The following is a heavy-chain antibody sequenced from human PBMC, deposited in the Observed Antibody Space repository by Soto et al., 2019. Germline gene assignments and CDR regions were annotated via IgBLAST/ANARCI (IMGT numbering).Heavy chain of an antibody. Sequence: GAVRDSSEPGGMSWSSYARLWDRQAPGWGLEWVAVISYDGSNKYYAASGKGRFTISRDNSKNTLYLQMKSLRHEDTAVYYCARSLRDCSSTSCENWFDPWGRGTLVTVSS. CDR3: ARSLRDCSSTSCENWFDP. J-gene: IGHJ5*02. CDR2: ISYDGSNK. CDR1: GMSWSSYA. D-gene: IGHD2-2*01. V-gene: IGHV3-30-3*01.